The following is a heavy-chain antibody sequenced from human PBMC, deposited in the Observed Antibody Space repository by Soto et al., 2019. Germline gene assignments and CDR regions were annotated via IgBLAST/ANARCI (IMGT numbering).Heavy chain of an antibody. CDR2: IIPIFGTA. D-gene: IGHD3-22*01. CDR1: GGTFSSYA. V-gene: IGHV1-69*13. CDR3: ARVYYYDSSGYYYYYYGMDV. J-gene: IGHJ6*02. Sequence: GASLKVSCKASGGTFSSYAISWVRQAPGQGLEWMGGIIPIFGTANYAQKFQGRVTITADESTSTAYMELSSLRSEDTAVYYCARVYYYDSSGYYYYYYGMDVWGQGTTVTVSS.